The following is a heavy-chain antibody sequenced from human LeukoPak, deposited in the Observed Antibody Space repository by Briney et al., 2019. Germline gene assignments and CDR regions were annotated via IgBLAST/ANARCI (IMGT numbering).Heavy chain of an antibody. Sequence: GGSLRLSCAASGFTFSSYSMNWVRQAPGKGLEWVSDISSSGGTTYYADSVKGRVTISRDNSKNTLYLQMNSLRPEDTAVYYWAKFSSSGWSRSTNKWGQGTLVTVSS. CDR1: GFTFSSYS. V-gene: IGHV3-23*01. D-gene: IGHD6-19*01. CDR2: ISSSGGTT. CDR3: AKFSSSGWSRSTNK. J-gene: IGHJ4*02.